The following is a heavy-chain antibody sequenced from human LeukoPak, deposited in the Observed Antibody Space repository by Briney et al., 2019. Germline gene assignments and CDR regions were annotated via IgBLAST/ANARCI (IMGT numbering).Heavy chain of an antibody. Sequence: ASVKVSCKASGYTFTTYAMHWLRQAPGQRLEWMGWINPGNGNTKYSQKFQGRVTITRDTSASTAYMELSSLRSEDTAVYYCARDILGLEGYYFDYWGQGTLVTVSS. V-gene: IGHV1-3*01. CDR1: GYTFTTYA. CDR3: ARDILGLEGYYFDY. J-gene: IGHJ4*02. D-gene: IGHD3-9*01. CDR2: INPGNGNT.